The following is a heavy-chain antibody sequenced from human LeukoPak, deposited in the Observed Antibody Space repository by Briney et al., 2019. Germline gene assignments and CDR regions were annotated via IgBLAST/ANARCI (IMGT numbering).Heavy chain of an antibody. D-gene: IGHD3-10*01. J-gene: IGHJ4*02. CDR2: ISGSGGST. V-gene: IGHV3-23*01. CDR1: GFTFSSYG. CDR3: ARGGVDYYGSGTYYLMYYFDY. Sequence: GGTLRLSCAASGFTFSSYGMSWVRQAPGKGLEWVSAISGSGGSTYYADSVKGRFTISRDNSKNTLYLQMNSLRAEDTAVYFCARGGVDYYGSGTYYLMYYFDYWGQGALVTVSS.